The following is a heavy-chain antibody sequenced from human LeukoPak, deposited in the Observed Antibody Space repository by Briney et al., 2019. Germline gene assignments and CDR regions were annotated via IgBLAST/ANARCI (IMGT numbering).Heavy chain of an antibody. CDR2: INWNGGST. CDR1: GFTFDDYG. CDR3: ARLDSDYYYYYYMDV. V-gene: IGHV3-20*04. Sequence: GGSLRLSCAASGFTFDDYGMSWVRQAPGKGLEWVSGINWNGGSTGYADSVKGRFTISRDNAKNSLYLQMNSLRAEDTALYYCARLDSDYYYYYYMDVWGKGTTVTVSS. D-gene: IGHD1-26*01. J-gene: IGHJ6*03.